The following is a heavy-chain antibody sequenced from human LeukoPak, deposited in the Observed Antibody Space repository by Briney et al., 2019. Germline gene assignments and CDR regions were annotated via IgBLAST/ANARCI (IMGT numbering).Heavy chain of an antibody. CDR1: GGSFSGYY. V-gene: IGHV4-34*01. D-gene: IGHD3-3*01. J-gene: IGHJ4*01. CDR2: INHSGST. CDR3: ARGRYYDFWSGYRPIYFDY. Sequence: SETLSLTCAVYGGSFSGYYWGWIRQPPGKGLEWIGEINHSGSTNYNPSLKSRVTISVDTSKNQFSLKLSSVTAADTAVYYCARGRYYDFWSGYRPIYFDYWGQEPWSPSPQ.